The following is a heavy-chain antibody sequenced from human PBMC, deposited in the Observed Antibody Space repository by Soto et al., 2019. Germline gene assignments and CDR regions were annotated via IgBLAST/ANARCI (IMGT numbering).Heavy chain of an antibody. V-gene: IGHV4-30-2*01. J-gene: IGHJ4*02. CDR2: INHRETT. CDR1: GASITYGAYS. D-gene: IGHD3-10*02. Sequence: QLQLHMSGSGLVKPSQTLSLTCTVSGASITYGAYSWSWIRQTPGKGLEWIGYINHRETTFYNPSFESRLTLSIERTKNQFSLNVEYMSAADRAVYFCARGGVFDSFDYWGQGILVTVSS. CDR3: ARGGVFDSFDY.